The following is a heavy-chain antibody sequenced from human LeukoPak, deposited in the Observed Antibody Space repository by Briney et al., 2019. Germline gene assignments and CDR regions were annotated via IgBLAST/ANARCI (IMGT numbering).Heavy chain of an antibody. CDR3: ARESIVEATLHAFDI. V-gene: IGHV1-2*02. D-gene: IGHD1-26*01. Sequence: ASVKVSCKASGYTFTGYYMHWVRQAPGQGLEWMGWINPNSGGTNYAQKFQGRVTMTRDTSISTAYMELSRLRSDDTAVYYCARESIVEATLHAFDIWGQGTMVTVSS. CDR2: INPNSGGT. J-gene: IGHJ3*02. CDR1: GYTFTGYY.